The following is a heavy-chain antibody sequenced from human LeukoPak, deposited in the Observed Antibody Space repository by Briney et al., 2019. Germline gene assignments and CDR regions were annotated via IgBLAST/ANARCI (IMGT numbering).Heavy chain of an antibody. CDR2: ISAYNSNT. CDR3: ARAEAYCGGDCYSDY. Sequence: ASVKVSCKASGYTFTSYGISWVRQAPGQGLEWMGWISAYNSNTNYAQKLQGRVTMTTDTSTSTAYMELRSLRSDDTAVYYCARAEAYCGGDCYSDYWGQGTLVTVSS. J-gene: IGHJ4*02. D-gene: IGHD2-21*01. CDR1: GYTFTSYG. V-gene: IGHV1-18*01.